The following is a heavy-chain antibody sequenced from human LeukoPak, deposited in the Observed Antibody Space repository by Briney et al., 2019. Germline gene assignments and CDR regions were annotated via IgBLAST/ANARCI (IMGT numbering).Heavy chain of an antibody. CDR3: ARIYRYCSTTSCYVPDY. D-gene: IGHD2-2*01. V-gene: IGHV2-70*11. J-gene: IGHJ4*02. CDR1: GFSLSTSGMC. CDR2: IDWDDDK. Sequence: SGPALVKPTQTLTLTCSFSGFSLSTSGMCVSWIRQPPGKALEWLARIDWDDDKYYSTSLKTRLTISKRTSKNQVVLTMTNMDPVDTATYYCARIYRYCSTTSCYVPDYWGQGTLVTVSS.